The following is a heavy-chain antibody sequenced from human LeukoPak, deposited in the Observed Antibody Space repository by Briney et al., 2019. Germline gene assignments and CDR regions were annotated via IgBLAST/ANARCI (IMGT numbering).Heavy chain of an antibody. V-gene: IGHV3-7*03. J-gene: IGHJ4*02. Sequence: GGSLRLSCAASGFTFSSYWMTWVRQAPGKGLEWVANIKQDGSKRNYVDSVKGRFTISRDNAKNSLYLQMNSLRAEDTAVYYCATPLDYYDSSGYHQGGDWGQGTLVTVSS. CDR2: IKQDGSKR. D-gene: IGHD3-22*01. CDR1: GFTFSSYW. CDR3: ATPLDYYDSSGYHQGGD.